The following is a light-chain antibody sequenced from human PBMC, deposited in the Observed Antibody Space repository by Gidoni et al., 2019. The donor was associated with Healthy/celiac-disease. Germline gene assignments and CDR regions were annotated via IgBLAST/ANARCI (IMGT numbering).Light chain of an antibody. CDR2: AAS. J-gene: IGKJ1*01. Sequence: DSRRTQSPSSLSASVGDRVTITCRASQSISSYLDWYQQKPGKAPKLLIYAASSLQSGVPSRFSGSGSGTDFTLTISSLQPEDFATYYCQQSYSTPPTFGQGTQVEIK. CDR3: QQSYSTPPT. V-gene: IGKV1-39*01. CDR1: QSISSY.